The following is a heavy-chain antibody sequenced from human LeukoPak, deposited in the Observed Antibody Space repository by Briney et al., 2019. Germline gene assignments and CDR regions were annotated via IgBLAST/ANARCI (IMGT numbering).Heavy chain of an antibody. CDR1: GDSISSHY. D-gene: IGHD3-10*01. J-gene: IGHJ4*02. CDR3: ARGYRVVRGVISYYFDY. V-gene: IGHV4-59*11. CDR2: IYYSGST. Sequence: SETLSLTCTVSGDSISSHYWSWIRQPPGKGLEWIGYIYYSGSTNYNPSLKSRVTISVDTSKDQFSLKLSSVTAADTAVYYCARGYRVVRGVISYYFDYWGQGTLVTVSS.